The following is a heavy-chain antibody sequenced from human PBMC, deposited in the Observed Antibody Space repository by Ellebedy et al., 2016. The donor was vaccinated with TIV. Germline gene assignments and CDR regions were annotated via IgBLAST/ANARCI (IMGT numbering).Heavy chain of an antibody. J-gene: IGHJ4*02. CDR3: ARGDGSGYNGANYFDY. V-gene: IGHV4-59*01. Sequence: SETLSLTCTVSGGSIRGYYWSWIRQPPGKGLEWIGYIYYSGSTSYNPSLKSRVTISVDTSKNQFSLKLSSVTAADTAVYYCARGDGSGYNGANYFDYWGQGTLVTVSS. CDR1: GGSIRGYY. D-gene: IGHD3-22*01. CDR2: IYYSGST.